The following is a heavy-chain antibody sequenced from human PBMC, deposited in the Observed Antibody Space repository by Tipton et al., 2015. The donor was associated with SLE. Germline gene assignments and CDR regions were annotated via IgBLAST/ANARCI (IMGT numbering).Heavy chain of an antibody. Sequence: LRLSCIVSGGSISYSSYSWVWIRQPPGKGLEWIGSVYYHGSTYSNPSLKSRVTISVDTSKNQFSLKLSSVTAADTAVYYCARGTKLGNHYYYYYMDVWGKGTTVTVSS. CDR3: ARGTKLGNHYYYYYMDV. J-gene: IGHJ6*03. V-gene: IGHV4-39*07. CDR2: VYYHGST. CDR1: GGSISYSSYS. D-gene: IGHD7-27*01.